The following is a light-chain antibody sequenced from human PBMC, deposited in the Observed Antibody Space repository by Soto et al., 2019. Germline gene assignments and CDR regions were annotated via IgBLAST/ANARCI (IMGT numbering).Light chain of an antibody. CDR3: AAWDDSLSGHVV. V-gene: IGLV1-47*01. CDR1: SSNIGTNY. Sequence: QPVLTQPPSASGTPGQKVTISCSGSSSNIGTNYVYWYQQVPGTAPKVLIYRDNQRPSGVPDRFSGSKSGTSASLAISGLRSEDEADYYCAAWDDSLSGHVVFGGGTKLTVL. J-gene: IGLJ2*01. CDR2: RDN.